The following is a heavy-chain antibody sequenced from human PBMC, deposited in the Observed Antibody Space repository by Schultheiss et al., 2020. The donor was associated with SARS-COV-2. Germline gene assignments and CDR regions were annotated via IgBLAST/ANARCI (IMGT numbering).Heavy chain of an antibody. Sequence: SETLSLTCTVSGGSISSSSYYWGWIRQPPGKGLEWIGSVYYSGSTYYNPSLKSRVTISVDTSKNQFSLKLSSVTAADTAVYYCARTCSGGSCYLPTHYYYYGMDVWGQGTTVTVSS. D-gene: IGHD2-15*01. CDR3: ARTCSGGSCYLPTHYYYYGMDV. J-gene: IGHJ6*02. V-gene: IGHV4-39*01. CDR1: GGSISSSSYY. CDR2: VYYSGST.